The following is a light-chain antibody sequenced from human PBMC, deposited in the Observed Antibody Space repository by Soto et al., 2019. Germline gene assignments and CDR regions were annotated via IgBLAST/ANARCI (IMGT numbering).Light chain of an antibody. V-gene: IGLV2-14*01. CDR2: EVA. Sequence: QSSLTQPATVSGSPGQPITISCTGTSSDVGGYDYVSWYQQHPGKAPQLIIYEVAKRPSGVSARFSGSQSGDTASLTISGLQAADEAYYYCCSRLFGGGTKLTVL. CDR1: SSDVGGYDY. CDR3: CSRL. J-gene: IGLJ2*01.